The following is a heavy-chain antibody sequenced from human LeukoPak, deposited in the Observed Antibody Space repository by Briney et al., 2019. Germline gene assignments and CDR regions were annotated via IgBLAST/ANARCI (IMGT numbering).Heavy chain of an antibody. J-gene: IGHJ4*02. V-gene: IGHV1-2*02. CDR1: GYTFTGYY. CDR2: ITPNSGGT. Sequence: ASVKVSCKASGYTFTGYYMHWVRQAPGQGLEWMGWITPNSGGTNYAQRFQGRVSMTRDTSIRTAYMELSSLRSDDTAVYYCARRDDYGDYWGQGTLVTVSS. CDR3: ARRDDYGDY.